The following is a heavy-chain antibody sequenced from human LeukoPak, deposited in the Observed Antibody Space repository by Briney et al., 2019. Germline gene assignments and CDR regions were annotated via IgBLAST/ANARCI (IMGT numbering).Heavy chain of an antibody. J-gene: IGHJ4*02. Sequence: ASVTVSCKASGYTFTGYYIHWVRQAPGQGLEWMGWIVPNSGDTKYAQKFQGRVTMTRDTSISTAYMELSRLTSDDTAVYYCARGLYDRSGYYHGDNWGQGTLVTVSS. D-gene: IGHD3-22*01. CDR1: GYTFTGYY. CDR3: ARGLYDRSGYYHGDN. CDR2: IVPNSGDT. V-gene: IGHV1-2*02.